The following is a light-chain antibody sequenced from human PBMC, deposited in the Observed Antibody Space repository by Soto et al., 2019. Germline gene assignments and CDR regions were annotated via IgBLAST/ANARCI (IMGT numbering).Light chain of an antibody. CDR2: WAS. V-gene: IGKV4-1*01. J-gene: IGKJ4*01. Sequence: DIVMTQSPDSLAVSLGERAAINCKSSQNLYSSNNKNFLAWYQQKPGQPPKLLIYWASIRESGVPDRFSGSGSGTDITLTICSLQAEDVAVYYCQQYYGIPLTFGAGTKVEIK. CDR3: QQYYGIPLT. CDR1: QNLYSSNNKNF.